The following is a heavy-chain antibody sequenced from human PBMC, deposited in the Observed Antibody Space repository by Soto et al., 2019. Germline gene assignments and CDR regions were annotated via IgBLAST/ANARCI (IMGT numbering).Heavy chain of an antibody. D-gene: IGHD3-16*01. CDR3: ARGPRDHNYVFDY. CDR1: GFTFSDYY. V-gene: IGHV3-11*05. CDR2: ISSGGGYT. Sequence: GGSLRLSCAASGFTFSDYYMNWNRQAPGKGLEWISYISSGGGYTNYADSVKGRFTISRDNAKNSLYLQLNSLRAEDTAVYYCARGPRDHNYVFDYWGQGTQVTVSS. J-gene: IGHJ4*02.